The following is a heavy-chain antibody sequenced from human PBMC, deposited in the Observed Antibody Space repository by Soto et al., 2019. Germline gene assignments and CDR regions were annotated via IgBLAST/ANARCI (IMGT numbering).Heavy chain of an antibody. CDR2: ISYDGSNK. V-gene: IGHV3-30*18. D-gene: IGHD5-12*01. Sequence: ESGGGVVQPGRSLRLSCAASGFTFSSYGMHWVRQAPGKGLEWVAVISYDGSNKYYADSVKGRFTISRDNSKNTLYLQMNSLRAEDTAVYYCAKENVDIVATVLGYWGQGTLVTVSS. CDR1: GFTFSSYG. J-gene: IGHJ4*02. CDR3: AKENVDIVATVLGY.